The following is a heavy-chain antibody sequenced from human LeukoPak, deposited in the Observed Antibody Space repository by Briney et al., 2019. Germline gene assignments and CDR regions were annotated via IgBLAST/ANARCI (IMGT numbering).Heavy chain of an antibody. CDR2: IYHSGST. CDR3: ARAPYYYDSSGYPFDY. D-gene: IGHD3-22*01. V-gene: IGHV4-38-2*01. J-gene: IGHJ4*02. Sequence: KPSETLSLTCAVSGYSISSGYYWGWIRQPPGKGLQWIGSIYHSGSTYYNPSLKSRVTISVDTSKNQFSLKLSSVTAADTAVYYCARAPYYYDSSGYPFDYWGQGTLVTVSS. CDR1: GYSISSGYY.